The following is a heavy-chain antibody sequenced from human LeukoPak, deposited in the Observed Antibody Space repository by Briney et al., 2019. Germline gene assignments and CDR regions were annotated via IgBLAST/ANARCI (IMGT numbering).Heavy chain of an antibody. Sequence: PGRSLRLSCTLCGFSSNKDDIHWLRQAPGKGLEWVAVMSHYGSERYYGDSVQGRFTISRDASKSTFYLQMDSLRPEDTAVYYCATDPRQAKPDYCDIWGQGTLVIVSS. V-gene: IGHV3-30*03. CDR2: MSHYGSER. J-gene: IGHJ4*02. D-gene: IGHD1-14*01. CDR1: GFSSNKDD. CDR3: ATDPRQAKPDYCDI.